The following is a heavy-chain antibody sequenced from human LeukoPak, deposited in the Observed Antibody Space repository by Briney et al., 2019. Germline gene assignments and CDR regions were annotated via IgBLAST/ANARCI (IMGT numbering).Heavy chain of an antibody. J-gene: IGHJ6*02. Sequence: PSETLSLTCTVSGGSISSYYWSWLRQPPGKGLEWIGYIYYSGSTNYNPSLKSRVTISVDTSKNQFSLKLSSVTAADTAVYYCARERPTGYYYGMDVWGQGTTVTVSS. CDR3: ARERPTGYYYGMDV. V-gene: IGHV4-59*01. D-gene: IGHD4-17*01. CDR1: GGSISSYY. CDR2: IYYSGST.